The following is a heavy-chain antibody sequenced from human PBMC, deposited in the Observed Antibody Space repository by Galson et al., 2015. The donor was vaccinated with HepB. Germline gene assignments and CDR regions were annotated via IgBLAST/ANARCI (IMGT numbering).Heavy chain of an antibody. J-gene: IGHJ6*03. Sequence: SLRLSCAASGFSFSSYGMHWVRQAPGKGLEWVAVISSDGNNKYYADSVKGRFTIFRDNSKNTFYLQMNNLRAEDTAIYYCAKDSNTRRDFWSGFASYYYYMDVWGKGTTVTVSS. CDR3: AKDSNTRRDFWSGFASYYYYMDV. CDR1: GFSFSSYG. CDR2: ISSDGNNK. V-gene: IGHV3-30*18. D-gene: IGHD3-3*01.